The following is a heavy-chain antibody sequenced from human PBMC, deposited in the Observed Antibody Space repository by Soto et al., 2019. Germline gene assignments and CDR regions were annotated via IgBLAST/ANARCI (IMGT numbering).Heavy chain of an antibody. CDR3: ARILYGSGSYYTILDY. Sequence: SETLSLTCAVYGGSFSAYYWSWIRQPPGKGLEWIGEWIGEINHSGSTNYNPSLKSRVTISVDTSKNQFSLKLTSVTAADTAVYYCARILYGSGSYYTILDYWGQGTLVTVPQ. J-gene: IGHJ4*02. CDR1: GGSFSAYY. CDR2: INHSGST. V-gene: IGHV4-34*01. D-gene: IGHD3-10*01.